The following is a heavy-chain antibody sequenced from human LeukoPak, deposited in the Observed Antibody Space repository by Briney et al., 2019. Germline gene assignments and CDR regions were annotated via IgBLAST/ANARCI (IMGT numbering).Heavy chain of an antibody. CDR1: GFTFGDHV. D-gene: IGHD4-23*01. Sequence: PGGSLRLSCTASGFTFGDHVMSWVRQAPGKGLEWVGFIRSKVYGGTTEYAASVKGRFIISRDDSKSIAYLQMNSLKTEDTAVYYCTRDYGGFDYWGQGTLVTVSS. CDR2: IRSKVYGGTT. J-gene: IGHJ4*02. V-gene: IGHV3-49*04. CDR3: TRDYGGFDY.